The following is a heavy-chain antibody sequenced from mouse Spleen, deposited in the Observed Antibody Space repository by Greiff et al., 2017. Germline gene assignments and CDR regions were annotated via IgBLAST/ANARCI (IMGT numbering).Heavy chain of an antibody. V-gene: IGHV1-7*01. J-gene: IGHJ3*01. CDR1: GYTFTSYW. Sequence: ESGAELAKPGASVKLSCKASGYTFTSYWMHWVKQRPGQGLEWIGYINPSSGYTKYNQKFKDKATLTADKSSSTAYMQLSSLTYEDSAVYYCARGRIYDGYHEETWFAYWGQGTLVTVSA. CDR2: INPSSGYT. D-gene: IGHD2-3*01. CDR3: ARGRIYDGYHEETWFAY.